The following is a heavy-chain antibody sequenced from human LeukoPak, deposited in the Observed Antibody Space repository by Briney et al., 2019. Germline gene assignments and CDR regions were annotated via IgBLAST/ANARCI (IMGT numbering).Heavy chain of an antibody. CDR3: TRDYGTYGYRPFDY. CDR2: IRSKTYGGTT. Sequence: GGSLRLSCTASGFTFGDYAMSWVRQAPGKGVEWVGFIRSKTYGGTTEYAASVKGRFTISRDDSKSIAYLQMNSLKTEDTAVYYCTRDYGTYGYRPFDYWGQGTLVTVSS. V-gene: IGHV3-49*04. J-gene: IGHJ4*02. CDR1: GFTFGDYA. D-gene: IGHD5-12*01.